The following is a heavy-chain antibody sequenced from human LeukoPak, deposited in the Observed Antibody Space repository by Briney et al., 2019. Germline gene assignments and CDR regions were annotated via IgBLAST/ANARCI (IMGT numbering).Heavy chain of an antibody. CDR1: GFIFSNYA. CDR3: ARSVDFWSGYPDY. CDR2: IRYDGSNK. Sequence: GGSLRLSCAASGFIFSNYAMHWVRQAPGKGLEWVTFIRYDGSNKYYAESVKGRFTISRDNSKNTLYLQMNSLRAEDTAVYYCARSVDFWSGYPDYWGQGTLVTVSS. D-gene: IGHD3-3*01. V-gene: IGHV3-30*02. J-gene: IGHJ4*02.